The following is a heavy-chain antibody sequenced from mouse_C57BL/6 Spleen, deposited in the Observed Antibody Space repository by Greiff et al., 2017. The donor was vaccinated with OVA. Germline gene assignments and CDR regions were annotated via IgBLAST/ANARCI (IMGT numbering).Heavy chain of an antibody. CDR1: GYTFTSYW. CDR3: AREKIYGNMNYFDY. D-gene: IGHD2-1*01. CDR2: IDPSDSYT. V-gene: IGHV1-59*01. J-gene: IGHJ2*01. Sequence: QVQLQQSGAELVRPGTSVKLSCKASGYTFTSYWMHWVKQRPGQGLEWIGVIDPSDSYTNYNQKFKGKATLTVDTSSSTAYMQLSSLTSEDSAVYYCAREKIYGNMNYFDYWGQGTTLTVSS.